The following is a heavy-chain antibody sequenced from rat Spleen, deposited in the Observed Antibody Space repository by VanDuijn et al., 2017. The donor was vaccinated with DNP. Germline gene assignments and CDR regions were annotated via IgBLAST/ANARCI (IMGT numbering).Heavy chain of an antibody. CDR3: VRPDYYDGSYPHY. Sequence: EVKLVESGGGLVQPGRSLKLSCAASGFNFNDYWMGWVRQAPGRGLEWIGEINKDSRTINYTPSLKDKFTISRDNAQNTLYLQMYSLRSEDMATYYCVRPDYYDGSYPHYWGQGVMVTVSS. CDR2: INKDSRTI. D-gene: IGHD1-12*02. CDR1: GFNFNDYW. J-gene: IGHJ2*01. V-gene: IGHV4-2*01.